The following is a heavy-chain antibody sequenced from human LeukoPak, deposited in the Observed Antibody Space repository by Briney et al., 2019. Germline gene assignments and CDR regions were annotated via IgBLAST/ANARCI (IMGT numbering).Heavy chain of an antibody. J-gene: IGHJ6*02. CDR1: GGSISSGGYY. Sequence: SQTLPLTCTVSGGSISSGGYYWSWIRQHPGKGLEWIGYIYYSGSTYYNPSLKSRVTISVDTSKNQFSLKLSSVTAADTAVYYCARTGSGWYGVYYYYGMDVWGQGTTVTVSS. V-gene: IGHV4-31*03. CDR2: IYYSGST. D-gene: IGHD6-19*01. CDR3: ARTGSGWYGVYYYYGMDV.